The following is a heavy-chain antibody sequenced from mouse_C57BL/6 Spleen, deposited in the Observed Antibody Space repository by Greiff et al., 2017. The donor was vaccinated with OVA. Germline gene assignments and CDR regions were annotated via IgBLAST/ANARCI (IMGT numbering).Heavy chain of an antibody. CDR1: GYAFSSSW. D-gene: IGHD2-2*01. J-gene: IGHJ3*01. CDR3: AREGGYASFAY. V-gene: IGHV1-82*01. CDR2: IYPGDGDT. Sequence: QVQLKESGPELVKPGASVKISCKASGYAFSSSWMNWVKQRPGKGLEWIGRIYPGDGDTNYNGKFKGKATLTADKSSSTAYMQLSSLTSEDSAVYFCAREGGYASFAYWGQGTLVTVSA.